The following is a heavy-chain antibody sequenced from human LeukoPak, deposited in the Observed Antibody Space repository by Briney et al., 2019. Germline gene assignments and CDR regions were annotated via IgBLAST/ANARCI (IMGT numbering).Heavy chain of an antibody. CDR2: ISGSGGST. J-gene: IGHJ3*02. V-gene: IGHV3-23*01. CDR3: ARDSVNYDFWSGYYPRAFDI. Sequence: GGSLRLSCAAYGFTFSSYAMSWVRQAPGKGLEWVSAISGSGGSTYYADSVKGRFTISRDNSKNTLYLQMNSLRAEDTAVSYCARDSVNYDFWSGYYPRAFDIWGQGTMVTVSS. D-gene: IGHD3-3*01. CDR1: GFTFSSYA.